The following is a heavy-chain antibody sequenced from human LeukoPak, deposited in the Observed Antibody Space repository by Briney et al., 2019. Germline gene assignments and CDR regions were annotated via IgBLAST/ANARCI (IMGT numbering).Heavy chain of an antibody. V-gene: IGHV3-66*02. CDR1: GFTVSSSY. Sequence: PGGSLRLSCAASGFTVSSSYMSWVRQASGKGLEWVSVIYSGGNTYYADSVKGRFTISRDNSVNTLYLQMNSLRTEDTAVYYCARAFVTAAGFFDTWGQGTLVTVSS. D-gene: IGHD6-13*01. J-gene: IGHJ4*02. CDR3: ARAFVTAAGFFDT. CDR2: IYSGGNT.